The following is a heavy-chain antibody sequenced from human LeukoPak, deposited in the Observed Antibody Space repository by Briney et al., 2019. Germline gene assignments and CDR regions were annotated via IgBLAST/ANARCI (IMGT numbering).Heavy chain of an antibody. Sequence: ASVKVSCKASGYTFTSYGISWVRQAPGQGLEWMGWISAYNGNTNYAQKLQGRVTMTTDTPTSTAYMELRSLRSDDTAVYYCARGPRYYDSSGGRDYWGQGTLVTVSS. CDR2: ISAYNGNT. V-gene: IGHV1-18*01. D-gene: IGHD3-22*01. CDR3: ARGPRYYDSSGGRDY. J-gene: IGHJ4*02. CDR1: GYTFTSYG.